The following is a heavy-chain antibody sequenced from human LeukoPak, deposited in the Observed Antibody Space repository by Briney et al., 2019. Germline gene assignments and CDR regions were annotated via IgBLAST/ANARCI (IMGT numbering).Heavy chain of an antibody. Sequence: GASVKVSCKASGGTFSNYAIGWVRQAPGQGLEWMGWINPNSGGTNYAQKFQGRVTMTRDTSISTAYMELSRLRSDDTAVYYCARALYDSSGYYPSFWGQGTLVTVSS. CDR1: GGTFSNYA. CDR3: ARALYDSSGYYPSF. V-gene: IGHV1-2*02. CDR2: INPNSGGT. D-gene: IGHD3-22*01. J-gene: IGHJ4*02.